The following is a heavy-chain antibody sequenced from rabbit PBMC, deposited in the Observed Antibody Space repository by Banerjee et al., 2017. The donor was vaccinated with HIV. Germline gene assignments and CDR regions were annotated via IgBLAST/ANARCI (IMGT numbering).Heavy chain of an antibody. CDR1: GFSFSNKYV. Sequence: QEQLVESGGDLVKPEGSLTLTCTASGFSFSNKYVMCWVRQAPGKGLEWIGCIYTGDGNTYYASWAKGRFTISKTSSTTVTLQMTSLTAADTATYFCARNVAAADLWGQGTLVTVS. V-gene: IGHV1S45*01. J-gene: IGHJ4*01. CDR3: ARNVAAADL. CDR2: IYTGDGNT. D-gene: IGHD4-2*01.